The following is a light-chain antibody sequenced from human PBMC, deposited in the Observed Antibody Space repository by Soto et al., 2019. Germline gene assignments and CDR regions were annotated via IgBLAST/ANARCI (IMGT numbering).Light chain of an antibody. V-gene: IGKV3-20*01. CDR3: QQYGSSPPIT. CDR1: QSVSSSY. Sequence: EIVLTQSPGTLSLSPGERATLSCRASQSVSSSYLAWYQQKPGQAPRLLIYGASSRATGIPDRFSGSGSGTEFTLTINRLEPEDFAVYYCQQYGSSPPITFGQGTRLEIK. J-gene: IGKJ5*01. CDR2: GAS.